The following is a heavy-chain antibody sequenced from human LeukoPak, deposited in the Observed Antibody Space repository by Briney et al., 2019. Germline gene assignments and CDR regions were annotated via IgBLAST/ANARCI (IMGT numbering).Heavy chain of an antibody. D-gene: IGHD3-3*01. Sequence: PGGSLRLSCTASGFTFGDYAMSWVRQAPGKGLEWLSFIRDSGSNRYYADSVKGRFIVARDNTKNSVYLQLHSLSVDDTAVYYCVIFAGYGTNLGPFDYWGQGILVTVSS. CDR2: IRDSGSNR. CDR1: GFTFGDYA. V-gene: IGHV3-48*03. J-gene: IGHJ4*02. CDR3: VIFAGYGTNLGPFDY.